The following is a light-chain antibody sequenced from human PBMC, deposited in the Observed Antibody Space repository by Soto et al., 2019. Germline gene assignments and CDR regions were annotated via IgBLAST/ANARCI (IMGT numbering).Light chain of an antibody. CDR3: SSYTRTSTHYV. V-gene: IGLV2-14*01. Sequence: QSALTQPASVSGSPGQSITISCTGTSSDIGGYNYVSWYQQLPGKVPKLIIYDVTSRPSGVSDRFSGSKSGNAASLTISGLQAEDEADYYCSSYTRTSTHYVFRTGTKVTVL. CDR1: SSDIGGYNY. CDR2: DVT. J-gene: IGLJ1*01.